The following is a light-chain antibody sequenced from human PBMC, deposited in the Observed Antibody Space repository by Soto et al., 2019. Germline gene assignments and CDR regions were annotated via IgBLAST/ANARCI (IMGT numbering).Light chain of an antibody. CDR2: GTS. V-gene: IGKV1-9*01. Sequence: IQLTQSPSSLSASVGDRVTITCRASQDISRFLAWYQQTAGKAPKLLIYGTSTLQSGVPSRFSGIGSGTDFPLTISSLQPEDFATYYCQQLQSSPFTFGPGTKVDIK. CDR3: QQLQSSPFT. CDR1: QDISRF. J-gene: IGKJ3*01.